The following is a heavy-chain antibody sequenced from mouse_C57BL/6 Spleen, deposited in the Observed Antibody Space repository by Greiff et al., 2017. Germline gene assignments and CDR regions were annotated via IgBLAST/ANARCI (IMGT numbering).Heavy chain of an antibody. Sequence: VQLQESGAELVKPGASVKISCKASGYAFSSYWMNWVKQRPGKGLEWIGQIYPGDGDTNYNGKFKGKATLTADKSSSTAYMQLSSLTSEDSAVYFCARRYTHSNYVGYAMDYWSQGTSVTVSS. J-gene: IGHJ4*01. V-gene: IGHV1-80*01. D-gene: IGHD2-5*01. CDR2: IYPGDGDT. CDR1: GYAFSSYW. CDR3: ARRYTHSNYVGYAMDY.